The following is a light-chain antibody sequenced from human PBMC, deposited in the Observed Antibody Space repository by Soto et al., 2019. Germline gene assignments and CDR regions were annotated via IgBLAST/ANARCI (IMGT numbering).Light chain of an antibody. CDR1: QSVSYSSNNKNY. Sequence: DIVMTQSPDSLAVSLGERATINCKSSQSVSYSSNNKNYSAWYQQKPGQPPKLLIYWASTRESGVPDRFSGSGSGTDFTLTISSLQAEDVAVYYCQQYYSNPQLTFGGGTKVDIK. J-gene: IGKJ4*01. CDR3: QQYYSNPQLT. V-gene: IGKV4-1*01. CDR2: WAS.